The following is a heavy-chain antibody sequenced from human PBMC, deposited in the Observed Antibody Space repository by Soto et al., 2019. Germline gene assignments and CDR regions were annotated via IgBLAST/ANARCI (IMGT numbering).Heavy chain of an antibody. CDR2: IYYSGST. D-gene: IGHD4-17*01. CDR1: GGSISSYY. V-gene: IGHV4-59*08. CDR3: ARQNGDYVPYYYYYYMDV. J-gene: IGHJ6*03. Sequence: SETLSLTCTVSGGSISSYYWSWIRQPPGKGLEWVWDIYYSGSTNYNPSLKRRVTISVDTSKNQFSLKLSSVTAADTAVYYCARQNGDYVPYYYYYYMDVWGQGTTVTVSS.